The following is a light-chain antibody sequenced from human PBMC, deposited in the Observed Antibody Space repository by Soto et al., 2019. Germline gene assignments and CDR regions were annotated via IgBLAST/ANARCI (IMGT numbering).Light chain of an antibody. CDR3: SSYINSITFVV. CDR1: GSDVGANNY. Sequence: QSALPQPASVSGSPGQPITISCTGTGSDVGANNYVSWYQHHPAKSPKLLIYEVSNRPSGVSSRFSGSKSGNTASLTIGWLQADDEADYYCSSYINSITFVVFGGGTKLTVL. CDR2: EVS. V-gene: IGLV2-14*01. J-gene: IGLJ2*01.